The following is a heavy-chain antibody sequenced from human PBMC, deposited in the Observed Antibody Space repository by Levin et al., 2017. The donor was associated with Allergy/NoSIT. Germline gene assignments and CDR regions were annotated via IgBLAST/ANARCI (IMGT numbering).Heavy chain of an antibody. CDR1: GFTFSSYA. D-gene: IGHD6-13*01. CDR2: IRPTGDRT. J-gene: IGHJ4*02. V-gene: IGHV3-23*01. Sequence: PGESLKISCAASGFTFSSYAMAWVRQAPGRGLQWVSTIRPTGDRTYYADSVEGRFTISRDNSKSTVYLQMNSLRAEDTAKYYCARETGGSGWYTVDYWGRGTLVTVSS. CDR3: ARETGGSGWYTVDY.